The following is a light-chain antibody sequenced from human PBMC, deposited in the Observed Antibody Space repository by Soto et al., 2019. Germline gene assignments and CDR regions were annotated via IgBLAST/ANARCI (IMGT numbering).Light chain of an antibody. V-gene: IGLV2-14*01. CDR1: SSDVGGYNY. J-gene: IGLJ3*02. CDR2: EVS. Sequence: QSALTQPASVTGSPGQSITISCTGTSSDVGGYNYVSWYQQHPGKAPKLMIYEVSNRPSGVSNRFSGSKSGNTASLTISGLHAEAEADYYCSSYTSSSTRVFGGGTKLTVL. CDR3: SSYTSSSTRV.